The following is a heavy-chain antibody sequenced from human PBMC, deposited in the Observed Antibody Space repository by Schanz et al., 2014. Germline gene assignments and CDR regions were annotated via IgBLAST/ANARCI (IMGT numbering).Heavy chain of an antibody. J-gene: IGHJ4*02. CDR1: TFTFSSDW. Sequence: EVQLAESGGGLVQPGGSLRLSCAASTFTFSSDWMSWVRQAPGKGLEWVSAISGGGGTTYYADSVKGRFTISRDNSKNTLYQQMNSLRAEDTAVYYCARDGEAAAGCDYWGQGTLVTVSS. V-gene: IGHV3-23*04. CDR3: ARDGEAAAGCDY. CDR2: ISGGGGTT. D-gene: IGHD6-13*01.